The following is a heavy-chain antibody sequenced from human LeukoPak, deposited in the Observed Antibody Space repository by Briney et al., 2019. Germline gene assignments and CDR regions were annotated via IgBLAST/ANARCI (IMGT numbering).Heavy chain of an antibody. CDR2: ISGSSSTI. D-gene: IGHD2-15*01. Sequence: GGSLRLSCAASGFTFSSYSMNWVRQAPGKGLEWVSYISGSSSTIYYADSVKGRFAISRDNAKNSLYLQMNSLRAEDTAVYYCARGGYYFDYWGQGTLVTVSS. CDR3: ARGGYYFDY. CDR1: GFTFSSYS. J-gene: IGHJ4*02. V-gene: IGHV3-48*01.